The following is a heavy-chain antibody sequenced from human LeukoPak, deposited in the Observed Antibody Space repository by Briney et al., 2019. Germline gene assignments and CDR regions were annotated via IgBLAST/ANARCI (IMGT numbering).Heavy chain of an antibody. CDR3: ARYRETDAFDI. Sequence: PGGSLRLSCAASGFTVSSNYMSWVRQAPGKGLEWVSVNYSGGSTYYADSVKGRFTISRDNSKNTLYLQMNSLRAEDTAVYYCARYRETDAFDIWGQGTMVTVSS. CDR1: GFTVSSNY. J-gene: IGHJ3*02. V-gene: IGHV3-66*01. D-gene: IGHD3-16*02. CDR2: NYSGGST.